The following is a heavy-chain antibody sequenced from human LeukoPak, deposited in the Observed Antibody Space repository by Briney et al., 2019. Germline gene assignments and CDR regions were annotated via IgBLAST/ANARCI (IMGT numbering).Heavy chain of an antibody. V-gene: IGHV3-21*01. CDR2: ISSSSSYI. Sequence: PGGSLRLSCAASGFTFSSYSMNWVRQAPGKGLEWVSSISSSSSYIYYTDSVKGRFTISRDNAKNSLYLQMNSLRAEDTAVYYCARDEQADYGDYGASFDNWGQGTLVTVSS. CDR1: GFTFSSYS. D-gene: IGHD4-17*01. J-gene: IGHJ4*02. CDR3: ARDEQADYGDYGASFDN.